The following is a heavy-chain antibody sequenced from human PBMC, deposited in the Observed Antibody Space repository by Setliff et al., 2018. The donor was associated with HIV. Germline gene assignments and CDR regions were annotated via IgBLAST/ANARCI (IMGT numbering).Heavy chain of an antibody. D-gene: IGHD3-22*01. CDR1: GGSISGSYYY. J-gene: IGHJ4*02. CDR2: IYHSGRT. Sequence: SETLSLTCTVSGGSISGSYYYWGWIRQPPGKGLEWIGSIYHSGRTFYNPPFKSRVTISVDTPKIQFSLRLSSVTAADTAVYYCAREYDSSGYGANFDYWGQGTLVTVSS. CDR3: AREYDSSGYGANFDY. V-gene: IGHV4-39*02.